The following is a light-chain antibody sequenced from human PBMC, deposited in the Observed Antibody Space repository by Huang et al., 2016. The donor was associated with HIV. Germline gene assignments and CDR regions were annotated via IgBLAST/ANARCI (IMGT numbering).Light chain of an antibody. J-gene: IGKJ5*01. Sequence: EIVLTQSPGTLSLSPGETATLSCRAGQSVDSNYLAWYQQTPGQAPRLLIPDASTRATGIPGMFSGSGSGTDFTLTISRLEPEDFAVYYCQQYGSSPITFGQGTRLEIK. CDR1: QSVDSNY. V-gene: IGKV3-20*01. CDR2: DAS. CDR3: QQYGSSPIT.